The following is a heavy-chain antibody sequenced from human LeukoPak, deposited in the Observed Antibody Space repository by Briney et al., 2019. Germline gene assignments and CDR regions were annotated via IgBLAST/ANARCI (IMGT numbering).Heavy chain of an antibody. CDR2: IKQDGSKK. CDR3: TRVGYIDEGIDY. CDR1: GFPFSSYW. J-gene: IGHJ4*02. Sequence: GGSLRLSCVASGFPFSSYWMTWVRQAPGKGLEWVANIKQDGSKKSYVDSVKGRFTIPRDNAKNSLHLQMNSLRAEDTAIYYCTRVGYIDEGIDYWGQGTLVTVSS. V-gene: IGHV3-7*04. D-gene: IGHD5-24*01.